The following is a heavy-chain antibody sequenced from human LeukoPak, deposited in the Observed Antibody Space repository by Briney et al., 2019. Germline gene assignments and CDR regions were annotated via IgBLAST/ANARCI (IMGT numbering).Heavy chain of an antibody. J-gene: IGHJ4*01. Sequence: PGRSLRLSCAASGFTFSSYGMHWVRQAPGKGLEWVAVIWYDGSNKYYADSVKGRFTISRDNSKNTLYLQMNSLRAEDTAVYYCAKETSGYSSSWYWAHWGQEPWSPSPQ. CDR1: GFTFSSYG. D-gene: IGHD6-13*01. CDR3: AKETSGYSSSWYWAH. V-gene: IGHV3-33*06. CDR2: IWYDGSNK.